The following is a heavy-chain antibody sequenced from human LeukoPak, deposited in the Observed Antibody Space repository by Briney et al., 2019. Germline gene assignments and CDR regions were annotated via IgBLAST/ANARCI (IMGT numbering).Heavy chain of an antibody. Sequence: GRSLRLSCAASGFPFSTYGMHWVRQAPGKGLEWVAVIWYDGSNKYYADSVKGRFTLSRDNSKNALDLQMNSLRAEDTAVYYCAREGVGATAFQNYFDYWGQGILVTVSS. J-gene: IGHJ4*02. V-gene: IGHV3-33*01. D-gene: IGHD1-26*01. CDR2: IWYDGSNK. CDR1: GFPFSTYG. CDR3: AREGVGATAFQNYFDY.